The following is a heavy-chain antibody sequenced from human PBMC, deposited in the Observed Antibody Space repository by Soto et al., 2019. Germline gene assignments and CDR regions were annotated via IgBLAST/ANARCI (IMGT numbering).Heavy chain of an antibody. CDR3: ASPKIAFYNWFDP. CDR2: IYYSGST. Sequence: QLQLQESGPGLVKPSETLSLTCTVSGGSISSSSYYWGWIRQPPGKGLEWIGSIYYSGSTYYNPSIKSRVTIPVDTSKNQFSLKLSSVTAADTAVYYCASPKIAFYNWFDPWGQGTLVTVSS. V-gene: IGHV4-39*01. J-gene: IGHJ5*02. CDR1: GGSISSSSYY. D-gene: IGHD3-3*02.